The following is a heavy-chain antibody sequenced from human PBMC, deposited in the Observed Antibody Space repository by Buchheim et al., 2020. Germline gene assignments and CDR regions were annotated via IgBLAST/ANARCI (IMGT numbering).Heavy chain of an antibody. CDR2: IHYSGSP. D-gene: IGHD3-10*01. Sequence: QVQLQESGPGLVKPSQTLSLTCTVSGGSISSGDYYWSWIRQPPGKGLEWIGYIHYSGSPYYNPSLKSRVTISVDTSKNQFSLKLSSVTAADTAVYYCARERSYYNGAYYYYYGMDVWGQGTT. CDR1: GGSISSGDYY. V-gene: IGHV4-30-4*01. CDR3: ARERSYYNGAYYYYYGMDV. J-gene: IGHJ6*02.